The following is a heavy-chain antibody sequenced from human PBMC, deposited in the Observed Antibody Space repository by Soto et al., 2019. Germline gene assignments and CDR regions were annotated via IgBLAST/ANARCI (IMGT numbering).Heavy chain of an antibody. J-gene: IGHJ4*02. CDR3: ARGQSYDSRPDY. V-gene: IGHV3-74*01. CDR1: GFTFSNYW. Sequence: EVQLVESGGGLVQPGGSLRLSCAASGFTFSNYWMHWVRQAPGKGLVWVSHINTDGSTATYADSVKGRFTISRDNAKNTLYLQMNSLRAEDTAVYYCARGQSYDSRPDYWGQGTLVTVSA. D-gene: IGHD3-22*01. CDR2: INTDGSTA.